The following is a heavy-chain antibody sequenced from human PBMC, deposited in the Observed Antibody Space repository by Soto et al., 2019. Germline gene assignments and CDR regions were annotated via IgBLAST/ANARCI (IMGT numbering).Heavy chain of an antibody. J-gene: IGHJ6*02. V-gene: IGHV4-30-2*01. D-gene: IGHD2-15*01. CDR3: ARVSGGYYYGMDV. CDR1: GGSISSGGYS. CDR2: IYHSGST. Sequence: PSETLSLTCAVSGGSISSGGYSWSWIRQPPGKGLEWIGYIYHSGSTNYNPSLKSRVTISVDKSKNQFSLKLSSVTAADTAVYYCARVSGGYYYGMDVWGQGTTVTVSS.